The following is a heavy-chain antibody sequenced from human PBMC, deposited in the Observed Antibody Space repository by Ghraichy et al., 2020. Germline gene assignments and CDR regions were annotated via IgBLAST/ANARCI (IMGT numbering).Heavy chain of an antibody. CDR1: GFIFSDYS. J-gene: IGHJ3*02. CDR2: ISSNSNYI. CDR3: VKVVCVGTVCYQRDDGFET. Sequence: GGSLRLSCIASGFIFSDYSMNWVRQAPGKGPEWVSSISSNSNYIYYADSVRGRFSVSRDNAKNSLYLQMNSLRVEDTAIYYCVKVVCVGTVCYQRDDGFETWGLGTMVIASS. V-gene: IGHV3-21*06. D-gene: IGHD2-8*01.